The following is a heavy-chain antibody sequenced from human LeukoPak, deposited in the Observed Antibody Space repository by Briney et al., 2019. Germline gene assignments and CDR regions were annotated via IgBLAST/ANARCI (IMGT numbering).Heavy chain of an antibody. D-gene: IGHD1-26*01. V-gene: IGHV3-21*03. CDR1: GFTFSSYS. CDR2: ISSSSSYI. CDR3: TTWWELRDRFDY. Sequence: PGGSLRLSCAASGFTFSSYSMNWVRQAPGKGLEWVSSISSSSSYIYYADSVKGRFTISRDNSKNTLYLQMNSLKTEDTAVYYCTTWWELRDRFDYWGQGTLVTVSS. J-gene: IGHJ4*02.